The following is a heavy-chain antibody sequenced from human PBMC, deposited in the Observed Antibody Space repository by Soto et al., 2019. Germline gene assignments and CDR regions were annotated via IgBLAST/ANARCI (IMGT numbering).Heavy chain of an antibody. J-gene: IGHJ6*02. CDR3: ARQQGSSSYYYYYGMDV. Sequence: ESLSICFRGSGYSFTSYWIGWVRQMPGKGLEWMGIIYPGDSDTRYSPSFQGQVTISADKSISTAYLQWSSLKASDTAMYYCARQQGSSSYYYYYGMDVWGQGTKVTVSS. CDR2: IYPGDSDT. CDR1: GYSFTSYW. V-gene: IGHV5-51*01. D-gene: IGHD6-6*01.